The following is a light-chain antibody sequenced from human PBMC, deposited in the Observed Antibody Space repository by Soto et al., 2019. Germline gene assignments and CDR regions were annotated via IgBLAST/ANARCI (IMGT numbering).Light chain of an antibody. J-gene: IGKJ2*01. CDR2: AAS. CDR3: QQYYTYPQT. V-gene: IGKV1-8*01. CDR1: QGISSY. Sequence: AIRMTQSPSPFSASTGDRVTITCRASQGISSYLAWYQQKPGKAPKLLVYAASTLQYGVPSRFSGSGSGTYFTLTISCLQSEDFATYFCQQYYTYPQTFGQGTKLEIK.